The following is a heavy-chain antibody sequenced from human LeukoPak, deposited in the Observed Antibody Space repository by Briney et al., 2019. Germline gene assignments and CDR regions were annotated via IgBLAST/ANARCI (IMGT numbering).Heavy chain of an antibody. Sequence: ASVKVSCKASGYTFTSYYMHWVRQGPGQGLEWMGIINPSGGSTSYAQKFRGRVTMTRDTSTSTVYMELSSLRSEDTAVYYCARELWGRLAARSSYYYYMDVWGKGTTVTVSS. CDR3: ARELWGRLAARSSYYYYMDV. CDR1: GYTFTSYY. J-gene: IGHJ6*03. D-gene: IGHD6-6*01. CDR2: INPSGGST. V-gene: IGHV1-46*01.